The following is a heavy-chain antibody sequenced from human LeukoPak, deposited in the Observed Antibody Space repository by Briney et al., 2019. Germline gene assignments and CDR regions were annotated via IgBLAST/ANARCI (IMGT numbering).Heavy chain of an antibody. D-gene: IGHD6-13*01. Sequence: ASVKVSCKASGYTFTSYDINWVRQATGQGLEWMGWMNPNSGNTGYAQKFQGRITMTRNTSISTAYMELSSLRSEDTAVYYCARGGADRRGYSSSSPLYYYGMDVWGQGTTVTVSS. J-gene: IGHJ6*02. CDR1: GYTFTSYD. V-gene: IGHV1-8*01. CDR3: ARGGADRRGYSSSSPLYYYGMDV. CDR2: MNPNSGNT.